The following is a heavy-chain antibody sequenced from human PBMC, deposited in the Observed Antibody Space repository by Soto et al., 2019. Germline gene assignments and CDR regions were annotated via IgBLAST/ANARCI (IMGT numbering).Heavy chain of an antibody. CDR2: ISYDGSNK. D-gene: IGHD1-26*01. CDR1: GFTFSSYG. CDR3: AKDRGSYRPDAFDI. J-gene: IGHJ3*02. V-gene: IGHV3-30*18. Sequence: GGSLRLSCAASGFTFSSYGMHWVRQAPGKGLEWVAVISYDGSNKYYADSVKGRFTISRDNSKNTLYLQMNSLRAEDTAVYYCAKDRGSYRPDAFDIWGQGTMVTVSS.